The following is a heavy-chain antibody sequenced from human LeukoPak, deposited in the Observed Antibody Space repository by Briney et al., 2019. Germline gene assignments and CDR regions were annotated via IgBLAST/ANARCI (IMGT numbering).Heavy chain of an antibody. Sequence: GGSLRLSCAASGFTFSSYAMSWVRQAPGKGLEWVSAISGSGGSTYYADSVKGRFTISRDNSKNTLYLQMNSLRAEDTAVYYCAKDKTRYYDFWSGYPTYYFDYWGQGTLVTVSS. D-gene: IGHD3-3*01. J-gene: IGHJ4*02. CDR2: ISGSGGST. CDR1: GFTFSSYA. V-gene: IGHV3-23*01. CDR3: AKDKTRYYDFWSGYPTYYFDY.